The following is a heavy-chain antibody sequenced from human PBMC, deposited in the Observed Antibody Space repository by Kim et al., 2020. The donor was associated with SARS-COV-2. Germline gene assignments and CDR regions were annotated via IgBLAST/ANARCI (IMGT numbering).Heavy chain of an antibody. CDR3: ASFSPGYGWDKFDY. J-gene: IGHJ4*02. D-gene: IGHD3-16*01. CDR1: GFTFSSYW. Sequence: GGSLRLSCVASGFTFSSYWIHWVRQAPGKGLVWVSRVNSDGSSTSYADSVKGRFTISRDNARNTLYLQMNSLRAEDTAVYYCASFSPGYGWDKFDYWGQGTLVTVSS. V-gene: IGHV3-74*01. CDR2: VNSDGSST.